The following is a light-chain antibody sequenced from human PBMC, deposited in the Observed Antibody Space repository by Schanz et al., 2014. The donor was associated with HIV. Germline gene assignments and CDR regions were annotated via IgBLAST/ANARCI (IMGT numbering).Light chain of an antibody. V-gene: IGKV3-20*01. CDR2: GAS. J-gene: IGKJ5*01. CDR1: QSVNNNY. Sequence: EIVLTQSPGTLPLSPGERVTLSCRASQSVNNNYLAWYQHKPGQAPRLLIYGASNRATGIPDRFSGSGSGTDFTLTISRLEPEDFAMYYCQQYGTSPITFGQGTRLEIK. CDR3: QQYGTSPIT.